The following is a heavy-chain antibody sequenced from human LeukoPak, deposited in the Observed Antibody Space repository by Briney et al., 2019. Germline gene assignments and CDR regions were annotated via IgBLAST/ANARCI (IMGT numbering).Heavy chain of an antibody. D-gene: IGHD3-9*01. CDR2: IIPIFGTA. V-gene: IGHV1-69*13. CDR3: ARGLSHYDILTGYV. CDR1: GGTFSSYA. Sequence: GASVKVSCKASGGTFSSYAISWVRQAPGQGLEWMGGIIPIFGTANYAQKFQGRVTITADESTSTAYMELSSLRSEDTAVYYCARGLSHYDILTGYVWGQGTLVTVSS. J-gene: IGHJ4*02.